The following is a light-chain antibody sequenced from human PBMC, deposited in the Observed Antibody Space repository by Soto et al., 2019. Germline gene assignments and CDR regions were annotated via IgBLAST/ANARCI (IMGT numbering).Light chain of an antibody. J-gene: IGKJ1*01. CDR1: QGIRNA. V-gene: IGKV1-17*01. Sequence: DIQMTQSPSSLSASVGDRVTITCRASQGIRNALGWYQQKPGKAPKRLIYAASSLQSGVPSRFSGSGSGTEFTLTISSLQPEDFATDYCLQHNSYRWTFGQGTKVEI. CDR2: AAS. CDR3: LQHNSYRWT.